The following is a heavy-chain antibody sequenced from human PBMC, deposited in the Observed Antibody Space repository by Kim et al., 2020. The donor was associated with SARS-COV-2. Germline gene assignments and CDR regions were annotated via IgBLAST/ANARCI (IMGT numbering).Heavy chain of an antibody. D-gene: IGHD3-10*01. V-gene: IGHV3-23*01. J-gene: IGHJ4*02. Sequence: DTVKGRFTISRDNYKNTVHLQMKSLRAEDTAAYYCAKDKIGGVITRLFDCWGQGTLITVSS. CDR3: AKDKIGGVITRLFDC.